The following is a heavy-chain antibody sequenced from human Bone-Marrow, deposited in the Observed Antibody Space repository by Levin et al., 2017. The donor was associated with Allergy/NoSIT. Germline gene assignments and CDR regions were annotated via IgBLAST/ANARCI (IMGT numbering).Heavy chain of an antibody. V-gene: IGHV1-69*13. D-gene: IGHD3-22*01. J-gene: IGHJ4*02. CDR2: IHPVFGTT. CDR3: ARDVADYYDGSGHYAGDS. Sequence: GASVKVSCKASEGTIGSYGLYWVRQAPGQGLEWMGRIHPVFGTTDYAQKFQGRVTFAVDEVTDTAYLELSSLTSEDTAVYYCARDVADYYDGSGHYAGDSWGQGTLLTVSS. CDR1: EGTIGSYG.